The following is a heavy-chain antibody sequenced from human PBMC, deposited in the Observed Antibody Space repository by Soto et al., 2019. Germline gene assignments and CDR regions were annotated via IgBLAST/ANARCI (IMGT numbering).Heavy chain of an antibody. CDR2: IYYSGST. V-gene: IGHV4-59*01. J-gene: IGHJ4*02. Sequence: SDTLSLTCTVSGGSLSSYYWSWIRQPPGKGLEWIGYIYYSGSTNYNPSLKSRATISVDTSKNQFSLKLSSVTAADTAVYYCARAYGGYADYWGQGALVNVSS. CDR3: ARAYGGYADY. D-gene: IGHD5-12*01. CDR1: GGSLSSYY.